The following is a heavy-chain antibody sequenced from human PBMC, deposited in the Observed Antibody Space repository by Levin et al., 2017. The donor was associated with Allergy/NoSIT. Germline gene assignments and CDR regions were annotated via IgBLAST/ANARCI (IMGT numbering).Heavy chain of an antibody. CDR2: IYYSGTT. D-gene: IGHD3-10*01. CDR3: ARHTALLWFEELVFDS. CDR1: GGSFITSSYF. Sequence: GSLRLSCTVSGGSFITSSYFSAWIRQPPGKGLEWLGSIYYSGTTYYNPSLKSRLTISIDTSTNQFSLKLRSVTAADTAVYYCARHTALLWFEELVFDSWGQGNLVAVSS. J-gene: IGHJ4*02. V-gene: IGHV4-39*01.